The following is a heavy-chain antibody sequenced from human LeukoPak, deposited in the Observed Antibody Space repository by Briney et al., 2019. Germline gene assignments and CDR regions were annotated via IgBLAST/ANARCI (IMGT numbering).Heavy chain of an antibody. Sequence: SVNLSCEASGYTLTRYYMHWVRQATGQGLEWMGWINTNTGQPAYAQGFTGRFVFSLDTSVTTAYLQITSLKTEDTAVYYCARWVAAADPWGQGTLVTVSS. D-gene: IGHD6-13*01. CDR2: INTNTGQP. CDR1: GYTLTRYY. CDR3: ARWVAAADP. V-gene: IGHV7-4-1*02. J-gene: IGHJ5*02.